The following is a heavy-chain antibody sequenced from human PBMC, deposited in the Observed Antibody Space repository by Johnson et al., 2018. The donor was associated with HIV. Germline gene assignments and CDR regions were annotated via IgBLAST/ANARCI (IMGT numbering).Heavy chain of an antibody. J-gene: IGHJ3*02. CDR2: ISSSGTTK. CDR1: GFTFKDYY. V-gene: IGHV3-11*04. CDR3: AREGAPSARDFGACDI. Sequence: QVQLVESGGGLVQPGGSLRLSCAASGFTFKDYYMNWVRQTPGKGLEWVAHISSSGTTKYYADSVKGRFTISRDNTKKSLYLEMNSLRVDDTAIYYCAREGAPSARDFGACDIWGQGTMVTVSS. D-gene: IGHD1-26*01.